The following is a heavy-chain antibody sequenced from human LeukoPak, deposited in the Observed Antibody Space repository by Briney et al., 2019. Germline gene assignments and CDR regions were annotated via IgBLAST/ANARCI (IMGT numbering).Heavy chain of an antibody. J-gene: IGHJ4*02. D-gene: IGHD3-10*01. CDR2: ISSSSSYI. CDR3: ARVTHHMVLGVIDY. Sequence: GGSLRLSCAASGFTFSSYSMNWVRQAPGKGLEWVSSISSSSSYIYYADSVKGRFTISRDNAKNSLYLQMNSLRAEDTAVYYCARVTHHMVLGVIDYWGQGTLVTVSS. V-gene: IGHV3-21*01. CDR1: GFTFSSYS.